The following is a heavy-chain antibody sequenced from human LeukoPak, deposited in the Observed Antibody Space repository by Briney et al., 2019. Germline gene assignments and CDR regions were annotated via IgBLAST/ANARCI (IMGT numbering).Heavy chain of an antibody. V-gene: IGHV3-7*01. CDR1: GFTFSNYW. CDR3: AREAYCSSTSCQGYYFDF. Sequence: GGSLRLSCAASGFTFSNYWMSWVRQAPGKGLEWVANIKQDGSEKYYVDSVKGRFTISRDNAKNSLYLQMNNLRAEDTAVYYCAREAYCSSTSCQGYYFDFWGQGTLVTVSS. D-gene: IGHD2-2*01. CDR2: IKQDGSEK. J-gene: IGHJ4*02.